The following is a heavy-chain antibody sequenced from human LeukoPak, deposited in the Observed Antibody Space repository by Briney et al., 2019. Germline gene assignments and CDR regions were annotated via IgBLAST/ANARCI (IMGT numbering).Heavy chain of an antibody. CDR3: ARALGETTVTWYYYYMDV. CDR2: INQDGTEK. V-gene: IGHV3-7*01. J-gene: IGHJ6*03. D-gene: IGHD4-17*01. CDR1: GFSFTTYW. Sequence: GGSLRLSCAASGFSFTTYWMSWVRQAPGKGLEWVANINQDGTEKYYVDSVKGRFTISRDNAKNSLYLQMNSLRAEDTAVYYCARALGETTVTWYYYYMDVWGKGTTVTVSS.